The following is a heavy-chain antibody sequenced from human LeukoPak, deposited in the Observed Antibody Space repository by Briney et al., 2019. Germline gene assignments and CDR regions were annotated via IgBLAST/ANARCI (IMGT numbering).Heavy chain of an antibody. Sequence: SETLSLTCTVSGGSISSSRYYWGWIRQPPGKGLEWIGSIYYSGSTYYNPSLKSRVTISVDTSKNQFSLKLSSVTAADTAVYYCARSAGSSGWYAYWGQGTLVTVSS. D-gene: IGHD6-19*01. CDR1: GGSISSSRYY. V-gene: IGHV4-39*01. CDR2: IYYSGST. J-gene: IGHJ4*02. CDR3: ARSAGSSGWYAY.